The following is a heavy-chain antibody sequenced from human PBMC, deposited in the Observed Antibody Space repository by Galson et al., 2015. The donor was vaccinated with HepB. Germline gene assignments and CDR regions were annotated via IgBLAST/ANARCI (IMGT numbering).Heavy chain of an antibody. CDR1: GFTFSTSG. CDR2: ISFDGNYI. D-gene: IGHD3-10*01. CDR3: AKVQATTVRGLIDF. J-gene: IGHJ2*01. V-gene: IGHV3-30*18. Sequence: SLRLSCAASGFTFSTSGAHWLRQAPGKGLEWVAVISFDGNYIEYSDSVKGRFTISRDNLKNTLYLQMTSLRVEDTAVYYCAKVQATTVRGLIDFWGRGTLVTVSS.